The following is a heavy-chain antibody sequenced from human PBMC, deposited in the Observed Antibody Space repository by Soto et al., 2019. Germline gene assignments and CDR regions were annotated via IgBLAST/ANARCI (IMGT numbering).Heavy chain of an antibody. CDR2: IYWNDDK. CDR3: AHRARLKGSSSWYVMDY. V-gene: IGHV2-5*01. J-gene: IGHJ4*02. Sequence: QITLKESGPTLVKPTQTLTLTCTFSGFSLSTSGVGVGWIRQPPGKALEWLALIYWNDDKRYSPSLKSRLTITKDTSKNQVVLTMTNMDPVDTATYYCAHRARLKGSSSWYVMDYWGQGTLVTVSS. CDR1: GFSLSTSGVG. D-gene: IGHD6-13*01.